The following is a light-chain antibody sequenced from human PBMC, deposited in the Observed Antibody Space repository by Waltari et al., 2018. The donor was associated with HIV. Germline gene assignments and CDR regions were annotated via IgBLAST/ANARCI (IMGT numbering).Light chain of an antibody. V-gene: IGLV2-14*03. Sequence: QSALTQPASVSGSPGQSITISCTGTSSDIGGYDHVCWYQQHPGRAPKLKFYDVSNRPSGGSDRFSGSKSGNTASLTISGLQTEDEADYYCSSFTSGTTWVFGGGTKVTVL. CDR3: SSFTSGTTWV. CDR2: DVS. J-gene: IGLJ3*02. CDR1: SSDIGGYDH.